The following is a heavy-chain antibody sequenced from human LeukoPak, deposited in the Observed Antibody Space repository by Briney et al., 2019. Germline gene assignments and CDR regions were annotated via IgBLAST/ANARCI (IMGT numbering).Heavy chain of an antibody. CDR2: ISSSSSYI. V-gene: IGHV3-21*01. J-gene: IGHJ4*02. CDR1: GFTFSSYS. Sequence: GGSLRLSCAASGFTFSSYSMNWVRQAPGKGLEWVSSISSSSSYIYYADSVKGRFTISRDNAKNSLYLQMNSLRAEDTAVYYCARENYDFWSGYYQYYFDYWGQGTLVTVSS. D-gene: IGHD3-3*01. CDR3: ARENYDFWSGYYQYYFDY.